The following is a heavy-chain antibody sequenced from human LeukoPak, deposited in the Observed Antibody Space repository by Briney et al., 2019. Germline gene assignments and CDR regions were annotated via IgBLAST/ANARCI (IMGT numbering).Heavy chain of an antibody. D-gene: IGHD3-22*01. CDR3: ARTTYYYDSSDYLDY. CDR2: ISYDGSNK. V-gene: IGHV3-30-3*01. J-gene: IGHJ4*02. CDR1: GFTFSSYA. Sequence: GRSLRLSCAASGFTFSSYAMHWVRQAPGKGLEWVAVISYDGSNKYYADSVKGRFTISRDNSKNTLYLQMNSLRAEDTAVYYCARTTYYYDSSDYLDYWGQGALVTVSS.